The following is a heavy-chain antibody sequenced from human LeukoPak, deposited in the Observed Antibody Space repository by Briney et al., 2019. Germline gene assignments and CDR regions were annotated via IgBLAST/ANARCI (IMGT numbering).Heavy chain of an antibody. V-gene: IGHV3-23*01. CDR3: ARDLSGTYMVDY. J-gene: IGHJ4*02. CDR2: ISTSGRAT. CDR1: GFAFSTYA. D-gene: IGHD1-26*01. Sequence: GGSLRLSCAASGFAFSTYAMTWVRQAPEKGLQWVSTISTSGRATYYADSVKGRFTISRGNSKNTLYLQMNSLRPEDTAVYYCARDLSGTYMVDYWGQGTLVTVSS.